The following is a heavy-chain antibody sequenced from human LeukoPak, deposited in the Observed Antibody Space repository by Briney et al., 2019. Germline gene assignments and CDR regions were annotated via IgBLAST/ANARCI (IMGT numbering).Heavy chain of an antibody. CDR2: ISYDGSNK. D-gene: IGHD3-10*01. V-gene: IGHV3-30*03. CDR1: GFTFSSYG. CDR3: ARKSASGSYPLDY. Sequence: GRSLRLSCAASGFTFSSYGMHWVRQAPGKGLEWVAVISYDGSNKYYADSVKGRFTISRDNAKNTVFLQMSSLRAEDTALYYCARKSASGSYPLDYWGQGTLVTVSS. J-gene: IGHJ4*02.